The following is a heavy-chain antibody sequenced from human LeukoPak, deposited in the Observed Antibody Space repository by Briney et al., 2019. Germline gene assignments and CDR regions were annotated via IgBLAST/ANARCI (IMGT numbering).Heavy chain of an antibody. CDR3: ARELPLGISYYYYMDV. J-gene: IGHJ6*03. CDR1: GGSLSSGDYY. CDR2: IYYSGST. V-gene: IGHV4-30-4*08. D-gene: IGHD3-16*01. Sequence: SETLSLTCTVSGGSLSSGDYYWSWIRQPPGKGLEWLGYIYYSGSTYYNPSLKSRVTISVDTSKNQFSLKLSSVTAADTAVYYCARELPLGISYYYYMDVWGKGTTVTVSS.